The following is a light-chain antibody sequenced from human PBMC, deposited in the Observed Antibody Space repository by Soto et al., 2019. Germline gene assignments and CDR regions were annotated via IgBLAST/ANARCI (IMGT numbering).Light chain of an antibody. CDR3: QQYNSYSPIT. Sequence: DIQMTQSPSILSASVGDRVTITCRASQSISSWLAWYQQKPGKAPKLLIYDASSLESGVPSRFSGSGSGTEFTLTISSLQPDDFATYYCQQYNSYSPITFGQGTRLEI. CDR1: QSISSW. CDR2: DAS. J-gene: IGKJ5*01. V-gene: IGKV1-5*01.